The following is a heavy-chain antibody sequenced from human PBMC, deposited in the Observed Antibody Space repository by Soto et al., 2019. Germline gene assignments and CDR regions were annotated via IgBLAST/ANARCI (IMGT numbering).Heavy chain of an antibody. D-gene: IGHD2-21*01. CDR2: IYWDDDE. CDR3: AYRLGDRIVRWRPPPFDP. Sequence: QITLKESGPPVVKPTQTLTLTCTFSGFSLTTTGVGVGWIRQPPGNALEWLALIYWDDDERYSPSLKSRLTITKDTSKNQVVLTMTNMAPVDTGTYYCAYRLGDRIVRWRPPPFDPWGQGTLVTVSS. J-gene: IGHJ5*02. V-gene: IGHV2-5*02. CDR1: GFSLTTTGVG.